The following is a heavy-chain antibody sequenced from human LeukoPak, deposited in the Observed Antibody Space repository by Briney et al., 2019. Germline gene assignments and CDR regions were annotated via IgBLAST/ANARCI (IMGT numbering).Heavy chain of an antibody. D-gene: IGHD5-12*01. Sequence: GGSLRLSCAASGFSFSSNGMHWVRQAPGKGQEWVAVISYDGSNKYYVDSVKGRFTISRDNSKNTLYLQMNSLRAEDTAVYYCAKERLDIVTTGYYYYGMDVWGKGTTVTVSS. CDR3: AKERLDIVTTGYYYYGMDV. CDR2: ISYDGSNK. J-gene: IGHJ6*04. CDR1: GFSFSSNG. V-gene: IGHV3-30*18.